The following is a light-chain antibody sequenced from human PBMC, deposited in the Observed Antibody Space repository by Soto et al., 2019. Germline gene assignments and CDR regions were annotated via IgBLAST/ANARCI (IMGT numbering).Light chain of an antibody. CDR2: GAS. Sequence: EIALTQSPGTLSLSPGQRATLSCRARQSVSSSYLAWYQQKPRQAPRLLIYGASSRDTGIPDRFSGSGSGTDVTLTISRLEPGDFAVYDCQQYGSSPETFGAETKVDI. J-gene: IGKJ3*01. CDR3: QQYGSSPET. V-gene: IGKV3-20*01. CDR1: QSVSSSY.